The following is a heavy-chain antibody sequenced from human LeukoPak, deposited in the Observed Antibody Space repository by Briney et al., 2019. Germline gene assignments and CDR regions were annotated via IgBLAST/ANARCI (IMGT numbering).Heavy chain of an antibody. J-gene: IGHJ6*03. Sequence: GGSLRLSCAASGFTFSDYYMSWIRQAPGKGLEWVSYISSSGSTIYYADSVKGRFTISRDNAKNSLYLQMNSLRAEDTAVYYCARDTDFWSGYYIRYYYYYMDVWGKGTTVAVSS. CDR3: ARDTDFWSGYYIRYYYYYMDV. D-gene: IGHD3-3*01. CDR2: ISSSGSTI. CDR1: GFTFSDYY. V-gene: IGHV3-11*04.